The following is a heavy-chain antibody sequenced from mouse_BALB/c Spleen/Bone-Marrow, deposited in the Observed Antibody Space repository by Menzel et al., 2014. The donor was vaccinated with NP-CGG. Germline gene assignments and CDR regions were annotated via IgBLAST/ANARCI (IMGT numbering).Heavy chain of an antibody. D-gene: IGHD1-1*01. CDR3: ALLLRYYAMDY. CDR1: GFNIKDTY. CDR2: IDPANGNT. Sequence: VQLQQPGAELVKPGASVHLSCTASGFNIKDTYMHWVKQRPEQGLEWIGWIDPANGNTKYDPKFQGKATITADTSSNTAYLQLSSLTSEDTAVYYCALLLRYYAMDYWGQGTSVTVSS. V-gene: IGHV14-3*02. J-gene: IGHJ4*01.